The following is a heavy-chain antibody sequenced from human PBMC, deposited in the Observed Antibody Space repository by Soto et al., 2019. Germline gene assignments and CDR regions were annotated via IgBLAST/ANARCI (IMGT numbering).Heavy chain of an antibody. CDR3: ARPGYYDSTFDY. V-gene: IGHV3-30-3*01. D-gene: IGHD3-22*01. J-gene: IGHJ4*02. CDR1: GFTFSSYA. Sequence: ESGGGVVQPGRSLRLSCAASGFTFSSYAMHWVRQAPGKGLEWVAVISYDGSNKYYADSVKGRFTISRDNSKNTLYLQMNSLRAEDTAVYYCARPGYYDSTFDYWGQGTLVTVSS. CDR2: ISYDGSNK.